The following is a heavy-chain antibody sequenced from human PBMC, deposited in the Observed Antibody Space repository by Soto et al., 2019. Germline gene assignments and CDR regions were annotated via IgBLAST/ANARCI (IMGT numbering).Heavy chain of an antibody. D-gene: IGHD3-22*01. Sequence: SETLSLTCTVSGGSINSYYWSWIRQPPGKGLEWIGYIYYSGSPHHNPSLKNRVSISEDRSKNEFSLKLSSVTAADTAIYYCAREFYYDSSGIGSDAWGQGTLITV. CDR3: AREFYYDSSGIGSDA. J-gene: IGHJ5*02. V-gene: IGHV4-59*01. CDR2: IYYSGSP. CDR1: GGSINSYY.